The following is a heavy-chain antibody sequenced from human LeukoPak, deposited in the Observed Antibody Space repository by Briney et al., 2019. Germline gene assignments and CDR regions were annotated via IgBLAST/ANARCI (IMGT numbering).Heavy chain of an antibody. D-gene: IGHD2/OR15-2a*01. CDR1: GYTFTTYY. V-gene: IGHV1-46*01. J-gene: IGHJ6*02. CDR3: ARLSQQTFDI. Sequence: ASVKVSCKASGYTFTTYYMHWVRQAPGQGLEWMGIIDPSGGSTSYAQKFQGRVTMTRDTSTSTVYMGLSSLRSGDTAVYYCARLSQQTFDIWGQGTTVTVSS. CDR2: IDPSGGST.